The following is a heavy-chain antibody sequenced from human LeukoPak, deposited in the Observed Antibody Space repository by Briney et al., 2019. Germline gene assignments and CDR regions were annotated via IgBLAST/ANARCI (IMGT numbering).Heavy chain of an antibody. Sequence: GGSLRLSCAASGFTFGDYAMSWVRQAPGKGLEWVGFIRTEAYDGATDYGASVKGRFTISRDDSKNIAYLQMNGLNTEDTAVYYCTRTFGYYYFYMDVWGKGTTVIVSS. D-gene: IGHD3-16*01. J-gene: IGHJ6*03. CDR3: TRTFGYYYFYMDV. CDR1: GFTFGDYA. V-gene: IGHV3-49*04. CDR2: IRTEAYDGAT.